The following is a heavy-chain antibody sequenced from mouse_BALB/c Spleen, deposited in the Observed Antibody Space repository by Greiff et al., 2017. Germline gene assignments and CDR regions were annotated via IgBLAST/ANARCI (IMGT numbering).Heavy chain of an antibody. Sequence: DVQLQESGPGLVKPSQSLSLTCSVTGYSITSGYYWNWIRQFPGNKLEWMGYISYDGSNNYNPSLKNRISITRDTSKNQFFLKLNSVTTEDTATYYCARAGTSLLRPAMDYWGQGTSVTVSS. CDR1: GYSITSGYY. V-gene: IGHV3-6*02. CDR2: ISYDGSN. J-gene: IGHJ4*01. CDR3: ARAGTSLLRPAMDY. D-gene: IGHD1-2*01.